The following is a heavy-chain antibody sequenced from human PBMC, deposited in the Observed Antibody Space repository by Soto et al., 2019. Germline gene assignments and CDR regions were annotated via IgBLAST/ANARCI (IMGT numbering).Heavy chain of an antibody. CDR1: GGTFSSYA. CDR3: ARDLPSYGRRGPFDY. CDR2: IIPIFGTA. V-gene: IGHV1-69*01. Sequence: QVQLVQSGAEVKKPASSVKVSCKASGGTFSSYAISWVRQAPGQGLEWMGGIIPIFGTANYAPKFQGRVTITADESTSTAYRELSSLRSEDTAVYYCARDLPSYGRRGPFDYWGKGTLVTVSS. D-gene: IGHD5-18*01. J-gene: IGHJ4*02.